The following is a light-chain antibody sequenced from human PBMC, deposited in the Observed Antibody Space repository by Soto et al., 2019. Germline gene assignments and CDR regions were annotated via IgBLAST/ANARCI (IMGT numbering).Light chain of an antibody. CDR3: QQRSNWPS. J-gene: IGKJ5*01. CDR2: GAS. Sequence: EIVMTQSPATLSVSPGDRATLSCRASQSVSSSYLAWYQQKPGQAPRLLIYGASSRATGIPDRFSGSGSGTDFTLTISSLEPEDFAVYYCQQRSNWPSFGQGTRLEIK. CDR1: QSVSSSY. V-gene: IGKV3D-20*02.